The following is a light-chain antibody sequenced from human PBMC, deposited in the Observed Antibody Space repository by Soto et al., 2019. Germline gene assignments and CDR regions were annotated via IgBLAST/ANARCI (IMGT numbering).Light chain of an antibody. J-gene: IGKJ3*01. CDR2: AGS. Sequence: DVPMTQSPSSLSASVGDRVTISCRASQSIGTYLNWYQQTPGKAPRLLIYAGSDLQSGVPSRFSASGSGTDFTLTISDLQPEDFGTYFCQESFTTPFSFGPGTNMDVK. CDR3: QESFTTPFS. CDR1: QSIGTY. V-gene: IGKV1-39*01.